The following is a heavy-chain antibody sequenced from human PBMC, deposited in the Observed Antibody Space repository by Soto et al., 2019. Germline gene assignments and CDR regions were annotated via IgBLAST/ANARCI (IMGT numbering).Heavy chain of an antibody. D-gene: IGHD6-19*01. CDR3: AREVQWLPQNYYCYYGMDV. V-gene: IGHV6-1*01. CDR1: GDSVSSNSAA. Sequence: SQTLSLTCAISGDSVSSNSAAWNWIRQSPSRGLEWLGRTYYRSKWYNDYAVSVKSRITINPDTSKNQFSLQLNSVTPEGAAVYYCAREVQWLPQNYYCYYGMDVWGQGTTVTVSS. CDR2: TYYRSKWYN. J-gene: IGHJ6*02.